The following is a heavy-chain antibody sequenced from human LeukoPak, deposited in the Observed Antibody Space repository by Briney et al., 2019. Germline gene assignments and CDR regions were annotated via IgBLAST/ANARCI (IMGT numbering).Heavy chain of an antibody. J-gene: IGHJ4*02. CDR2: IRFDGSNK. Sequence: GGSLRLSCAASGFTFSSYEMNWVRQAPGKGLEWVAFIRFDGSNKYYVDSVKGRFTISRDNSKNTLFLQMNSLRAEDTAVYYCAKVVATGQVGLQYFDYWGQGTLVTVSS. D-gene: IGHD1-14*01. CDR3: AKVVATGQVGLQYFDY. V-gene: IGHV3-30*02. CDR1: GFTFSSYE.